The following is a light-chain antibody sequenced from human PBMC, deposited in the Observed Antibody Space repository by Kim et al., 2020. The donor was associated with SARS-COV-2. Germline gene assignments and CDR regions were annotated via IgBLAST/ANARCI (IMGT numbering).Light chain of an antibody. V-gene: IGKV3-20*01. CDR2: GAS. Sequence: LSPGETATLSCRASQSVSSYYLAWYPQKPGQAPRLLIYGASSRATGIPDRFSGSGSGTDFTLTISRLEPEDFAVYYCQQYGSSPYSFGQGTKLEI. CDR3: QQYGSSPYS. J-gene: IGKJ2*03. CDR1: QSVSSYY.